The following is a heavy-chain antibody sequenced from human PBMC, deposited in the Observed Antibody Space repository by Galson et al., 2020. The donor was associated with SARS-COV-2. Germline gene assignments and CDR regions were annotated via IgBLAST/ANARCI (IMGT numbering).Heavy chain of an antibody. D-gene: IGHD2-2*03. CDR1: GFTFKNFN. Sequence: GSLRLSCTGSGFTFKNFNINWVRQAPGRGLEWVSSISSRSVHTHYRDSVKGRFTISRDNDKNSLYLQMNNLRVEDTAIYYCMREVPYGDYGYSDFWGRGTLVTVSS. CDR2: ISSRSVHT. J-gene: IGHJ4*02. CDR3: MREVPYGDYGYSDF. V-gene: IGHV3-21*06.